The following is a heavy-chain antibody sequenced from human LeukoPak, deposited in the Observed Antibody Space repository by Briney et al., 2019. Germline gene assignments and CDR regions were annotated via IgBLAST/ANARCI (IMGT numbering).Heavy chain of an antibody. CDR2: ISYDGSNK. D-gene: IGHD2-15*01. CDR1: GFTFSSYA. J-gene: IGHJ4*02. Sequence: GGSLRLSCAASGFTFSSYAMHWVRQAPGKGLEWVAVISYDGSNKYYADSVKGRFTISRDNSKNTLYLQMNSLRAEDTAVYYCARVRGDSAQHFDYWGQGTLVTVSS. CDR3: ARVRGDSAQHFDY. V-gene: IGHV3-30-3*01.